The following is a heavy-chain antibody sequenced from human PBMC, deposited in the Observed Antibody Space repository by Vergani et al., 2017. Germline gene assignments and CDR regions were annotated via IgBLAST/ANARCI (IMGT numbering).Heavy chain of an antibody. CDR3: AVPPKTGTGDYVRHLLFQH. CDR1: GGTFSSYA. Sequence: QVQLVQSGAEVKKPGSSVKVSCKASGGTFSSYAISWVRQAPGQGLEWMGGIIPIFGTANYAQKFQGRVTITADESTSTAYMELSSLRSEDTAVYYCAVPPKTGTGDYVRHLLFQHWGQGTLVTVSS. J-gene: IGHJ1*01. CDR2: IIPIFGTA. D-gene: IGHD4-17*01. V-gene: IGHV1-69*01.